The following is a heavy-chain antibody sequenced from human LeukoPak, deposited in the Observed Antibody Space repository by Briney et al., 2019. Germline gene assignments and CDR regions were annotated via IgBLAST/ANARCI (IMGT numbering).Heavy chain of an antibody. J-gene: IGHJ5*02. V-gene: IGHV3-21*01. CDR3: ARVPRRGDQFDP. CDR1: GFTFSSYA. D-gene: IGHD3-10*01. Sequence: GGSLRLSCAASGFTFSSYAMNWIRQAPGKGLEWVSSISSSGAYIYYADLVEGRFTISRDNGKNSLYLQMNSLRAEDTAVYYCARVPRRGDQFDPWGQGTLVTVSS. CDR2: ISSSGAYI.